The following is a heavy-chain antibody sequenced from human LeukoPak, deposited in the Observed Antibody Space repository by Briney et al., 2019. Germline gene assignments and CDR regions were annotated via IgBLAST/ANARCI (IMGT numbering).Heavy chain of an antibody. CDR1: GFTFSSYE. V-gene: IGHV3-48*03. CDR3: ASTYNPMVRYTSKRFDY. Sequence: GGSLRLSCAASGFTFSSYEMNWVRQAPGKGLEWVSYISSSGSTIYYADSVKGRFTISRDNAKNSLYLQMNSLRAEDTAVYYCASTYNPMVRYTSKRFDYWGQGTLVTVSS. CDR2: ISSSGSTI. D-gene: IGHD3-10*01. J-gene: IGHJ4*02.